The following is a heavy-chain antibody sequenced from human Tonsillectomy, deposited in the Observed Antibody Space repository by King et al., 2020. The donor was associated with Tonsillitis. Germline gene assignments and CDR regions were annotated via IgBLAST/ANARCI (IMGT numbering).Heavy chain of an antibody. D-gene: IGHD2-2*01. V-gene: IGHV3-15*01. Sequence: VQLVESGGGLVKPGGSLRLSCAASGFTFSNAWMSWVRQAPGKGLEWVGRIKSKTDGGTTDYAAPVKGRFTISRDDSKTTLYLQMNSLKTEDTAVYYCTGARTGSYCSSTSCRPRVDYYYYIDVWGKGTTVTVSS. J-gene: IGHJ6*03. CDR3: TGARTGSYCSSTSCRPRVDYYYYIDV. CDR1: GFTFSNAW. CDR2: IKSKTDGGTT.